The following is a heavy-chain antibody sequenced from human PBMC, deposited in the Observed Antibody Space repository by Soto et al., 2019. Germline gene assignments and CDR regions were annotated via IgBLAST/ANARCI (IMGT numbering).Heavy chain of an antibody. V-gene: IGHV1-69*01. CDR2: IIPIFGTA. CDR3: ARGWGYDSTDYYYAY. J-gene: IGHJ4*02. Sequence: QGQLGQSGAEVRKPGSSVRVSCKASGGSFNRHTISWVRQAPGQGLEWMGGIIPIFGTANHTQKFQGRVTIIAEESTRTVYMELSSLRSDDTAIYYCARGWGYDSTDYYYAYWGQGTLVIVSS. D-gene: IGHD3-22*01. CDR1: GGSFNRHT.